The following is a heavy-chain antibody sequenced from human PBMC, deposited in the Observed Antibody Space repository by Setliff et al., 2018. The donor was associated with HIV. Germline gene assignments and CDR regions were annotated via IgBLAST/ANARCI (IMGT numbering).Heavy chain of an antibody. V-gene: IGHV1-2*02. J-gene: IGHJ4*02. CDR2: INPNSGGT. Sequence: ASVKVSCKASGYPFTGYYLHWVRQAPGQGLEWMGWINPNSGGTNYAQKFQGRVTMTRDTSITTAYMDLSRLASDDTAVYYCARVTHTGRGLAYWGQGTLVTVPQ. CDR1: GYPFTGYY. D-gene: IGHD2-15*01. CDR3: ARVTHTGRGLAY.